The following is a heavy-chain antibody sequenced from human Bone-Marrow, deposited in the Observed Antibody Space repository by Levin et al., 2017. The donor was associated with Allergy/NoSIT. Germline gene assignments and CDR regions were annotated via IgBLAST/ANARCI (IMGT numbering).Heavy chain of an antibody. CDR3: ARLTTCSSTSCHDAFDI. D-gene: IGHD2-2*01. Sequence: GGSLRLSCAASGFTFSSYWMSWVRQAPGKGLEWVANIKQDGSEKYYVDSVKGRFTISRDNAKNSLYLQMNSLRAEDTAVYYCARLTTCSSTSCHDAFDIWGQGTMVTVSS. J-gene: IGHJ3*02. V-gene: IGHV3-7*01. CDR1: GFTFSSYW. CDR2: IKQDGSEK.